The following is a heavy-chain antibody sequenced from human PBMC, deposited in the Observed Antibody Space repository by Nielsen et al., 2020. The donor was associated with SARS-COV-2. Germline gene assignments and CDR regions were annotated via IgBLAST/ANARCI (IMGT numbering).Heavy chain of an antibody. CDR2: MNPNSGNT. J-gene: IGHJ4*02. V-gene: IGHV1-8*01. CDR1: GYTFTSYD. CDR3: ATGRDYGGSYYFDY. D-gene: IGHD4-23*01. Sequence: ASVKVSCKASGYTFTSYDINWVRQATGQGLEWMGWMNPNSGNTGYAQKFQGRVTMTEDTSTDTAYMELSSLRSEDTAVYYCATGRDYGGSYYFDYWGQGTLVTVSS.